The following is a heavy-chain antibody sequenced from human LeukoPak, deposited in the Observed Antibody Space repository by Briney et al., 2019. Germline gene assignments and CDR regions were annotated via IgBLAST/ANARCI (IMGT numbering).Heavy chain of an antibody. CDR2: ISSSGSTI. CDR3: AELGITMIGGV. V-gene: IGHV3-48*04. Sequence: GGSLRLSCAASGYTFSSYSMNWVRQAPGKGLEWVSYISSSGSTIYYADSVKGRFTISRDNAKNSLYLQMNSLRAEDTAVYYCAELGITMIGGVWGKGTTVTISS. J-gene: IGHJ6*04. D-gene: IGHD3-10*02. CDR1: GYTFSSYS.